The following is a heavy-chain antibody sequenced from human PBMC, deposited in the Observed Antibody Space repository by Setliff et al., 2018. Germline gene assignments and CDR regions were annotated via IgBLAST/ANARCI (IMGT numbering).Heavy chain of an antibody. D-gene: IGHD6-6*01. CDR1: GYSFTTYW. CDR2: IYPGDSDT. V-gene: IGHV5-51*01. J-gene: IGHJ4*02. CDR3: ARDSGSPLDY. Sequence: GESLKISCKGSGYSFTTYWIGWVRQMPGKGLEWMGIIYPGDSDTRHSPSFQGHVTISADRSISTAHLQWDSLKASDTAMYYCARDSGSPLDYWGQGTLVTVS.